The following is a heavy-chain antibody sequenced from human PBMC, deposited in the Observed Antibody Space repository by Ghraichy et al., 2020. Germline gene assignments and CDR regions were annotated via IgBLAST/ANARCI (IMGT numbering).Heavy chain of an antibody. Sequence: GGSLRLSCAASGFTFSDYYMSWIRQAPGKGLEWVSYISSSGSTIYYAESVKGRLTISRDNAKNSLYLQMNSLRAEDTAVYYWAIVPDYGGNYEFDYWDQGTLVTVSS. J-gene: IGHJ4*02. V-gene: IGHV3-11*01. CDR1: GFTFSDYY. CDR3: AIVPDYGGNYEFDY. D-gene: IGHD4-23*01. CDR2: ISSSGSTI.